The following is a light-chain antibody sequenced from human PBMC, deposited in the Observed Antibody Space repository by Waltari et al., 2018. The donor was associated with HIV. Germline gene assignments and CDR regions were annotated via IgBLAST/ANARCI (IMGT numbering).Light chain of an antibody. CDR2: GVS. Sequence: QSALTQPASVSGSPGQSINLSCSGIDTNISYQNFFSWYQQHPGKPPRLVLFGVSNRPSGLSPRFSGIRSGSTASLTISGLRSEDEGVYFCSSYTSMKRLVFGGGTELTV. CDR1: DTNISYQNF. V-gene: IGLV2-14*01. J-gene: IGLJ2*01. CDR3: SSYTSMKRLV.